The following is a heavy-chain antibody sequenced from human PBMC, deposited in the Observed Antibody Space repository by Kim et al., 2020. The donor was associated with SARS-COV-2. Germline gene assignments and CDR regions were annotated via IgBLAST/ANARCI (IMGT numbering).Heavy chain of an antibody. V-gene: IGHV1-18*01. CDR2: ISAYNGNT. CDR3: ARDRPDYDYVWGSYRYADY. D-gene: IGHD3-16*02. CDR1: GYTFTSYG. Sequence: ASVKVSCKASGYTFTSYGISWVRQAPGQGLEWMGWISAYNGNTNYAQKLQGRVTMTTDTSTSTAYMELRSLRSDDTAVYYCARDRPDYDYVWGSYRYADYWGQGPLVTVSS. J-gene: IGHJ4*02.